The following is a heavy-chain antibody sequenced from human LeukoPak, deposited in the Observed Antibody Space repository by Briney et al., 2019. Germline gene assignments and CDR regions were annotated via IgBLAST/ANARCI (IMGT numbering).Heavy chain of an antibody. CDR3: ARRGYSGSASYSFDY. CDR2: IYHSGST. V-gene: IGHV4-4*02. CDR1: GGSISSSKW. J-gene: IGHJ4*02. Sequence: PSETLSLTCTVSGGSISSSKWWSWVRQPPGKGLEWIGEIYHSGSTNYNPSLQSRVTISVDKSENQFSLKLNSVTAADTAVYYCARRGYSGSASYSFDYWGQGTLVTVSS. D-gene: IGHD3-10*01.